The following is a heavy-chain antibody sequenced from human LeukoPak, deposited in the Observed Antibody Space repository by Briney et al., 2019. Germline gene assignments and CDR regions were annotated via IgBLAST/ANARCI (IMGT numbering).Heavy chain of an antibody. CDR2: IHYSGRA. J-gene: IGHJ6*02. D-gene: IGHD3-16*01. CDR3: VRFGVNYDMDV. Sequence: PSETLSLTCPVSGGSISGYYWTWVRQPPGKGLEWIGQIHYSGRADYNPSLKGRITMSVDTSRNQISLKLSSVTAADTAIYYCVRFGVNYDMDVWGQGTTVTVFS. CDR1: GGSISGYY. V-gene: IGHV4-59*01.